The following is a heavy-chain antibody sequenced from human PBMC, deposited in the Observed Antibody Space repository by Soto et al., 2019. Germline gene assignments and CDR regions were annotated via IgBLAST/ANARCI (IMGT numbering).Heavy chain of an antibody. J-gene: IGHJ3*02. D-gene: IGHD1-20*01. CDR3: ARHITGTTPTDAFDI. V-gene: IGHV3-7*04. Sequence: PGGSLRLSCAASGFTFSSYWMSWVRQAPGKGLEWVANIKQDGSEKYYVDSVKGRFTISRDNAKNSLYLQMNSLRAEDTAVYYFARHITGTTPTDAFDIWGQGTMVTVSS. CDR2: IKQDGSEK. CDR1: GFTFSSYW.